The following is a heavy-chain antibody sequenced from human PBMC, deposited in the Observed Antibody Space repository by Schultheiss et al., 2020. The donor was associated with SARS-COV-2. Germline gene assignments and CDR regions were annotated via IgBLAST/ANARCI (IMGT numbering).Heavy chain of an antibody. CDR3: ARRNYCSGGSCYNGYYHYYYGMDV. CDR1: GGTFSSYA. D-gene: IGHD2-15*01. J-gene: IGHJ6*02. Sequence: SVKVSCKASGGTFSSYAISWVRQAPGQGLEWMGGIIPIFGTANYAQKFQGRVTITADESTSTAYMELSSLRSEDTAVYYCARRNYCSGGSCYNGYYHYYYGMDVWGQGTTVTVSS. CDR2: IIPIFGTA. V-gene: IGHV1-69*13.